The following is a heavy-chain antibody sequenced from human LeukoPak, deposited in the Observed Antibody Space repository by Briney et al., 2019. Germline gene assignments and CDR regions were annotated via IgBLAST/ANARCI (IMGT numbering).Heavy chain of an antibody. CDR2: ISGSSSYT. V-gene: IGHV3-11*05. CDR3: ARGYDTEMVRVLEY. J-gene: IGHJ4*02. Sequence: GGSLRLSCAASGFTFTDYFMSWIRQTPGRGLEWVSYISGSSSYTNHADSVKGRFTISRDNAKNTLYLQMNSLRAEDTSLYYCARGYDTEMVRVLEYWGQGTLVTVSS. D-gene: IGHD3-10*01. CDR1: GFTFTDYF.